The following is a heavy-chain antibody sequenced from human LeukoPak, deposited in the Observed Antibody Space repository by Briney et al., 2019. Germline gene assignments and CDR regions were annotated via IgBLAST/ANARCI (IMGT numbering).Heavy chain of an antibody. Sequence: GESLKISCEGSGYIFTNHWIGWVRQMPGKGLEWMGIIYPGDSDTRYSPSFQGQVTISAAKSISTAYLQWSSLKASDTAMYYCARYYYSGDTCYGIFDYWGQGTLVTVSS. V-gene: IGHV5-51*01. CDR3: ARYYYSGDTCYGIFDY. J-gene: IGHJ4*02. CDR2: IYPGDSDT. D-gene: IGHD2-15*01. CDR1: GYIFTNHW.